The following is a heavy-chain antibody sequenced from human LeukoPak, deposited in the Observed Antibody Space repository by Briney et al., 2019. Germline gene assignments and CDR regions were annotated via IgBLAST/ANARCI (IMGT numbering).Heavy chain of an antibody. CDR3: ARLTYYYDSSGYSY. CDR2: ISGYNGNT. V-gene: IGHV1-18*01. D-gene: IGHD3-22*01. J-gene: IGHJ4*02. CDR1: GYTFTSYG. Sequence: GASVKVSCKASGYTFTSYGISWVRQAPGQGLEWMGWISGYNGNTNYAQQKPQGRVTMTTDTSTSTAYMELRSLRSDDTAVYYCARLTYYYDSSGYSYWGQGTLVTVSS.